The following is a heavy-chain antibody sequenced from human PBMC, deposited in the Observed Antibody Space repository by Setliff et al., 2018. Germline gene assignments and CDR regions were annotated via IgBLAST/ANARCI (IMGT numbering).Heavy chain of an antibody. J-gene: IGHJ4*02. V-gene: IGHV4-38-2*02. Sequence: PSETLSLTCTVSGYSISSGHYWGWIRQPPGKGLEWIGSISHSGSTYYNPSLRSRVTISLDTSKNQFSPKLTSVTAADTAVYYCARESRYYYDNLGTLDYWGQGTLVTVSS. D-gene: IGHD3-22*01. CDR3: ARESRYYYDNLGTLDY. CDR1: GYSISSGHY. CDR2: ISHSGST.